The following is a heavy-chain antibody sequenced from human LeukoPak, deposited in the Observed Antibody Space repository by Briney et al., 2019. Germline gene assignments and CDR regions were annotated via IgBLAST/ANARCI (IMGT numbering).Heavy chain of an antibody. D-gene: IGHD3-16*02. CDR3: ARAHYDYVWGSYRWSFDY. V-gene: IGHV4-59*01. J-gene: IGHJ4*02. CDR2: IYYSGST. Sequence: SETLSLTCTVSSGSIGSYYWSWIRQPPGKGLEWIGYIYYSGSTNYNPSLKSRVTISVDTSKNQFSLKLSSVTAADTAVYYCARAHYDYVWGSYRWSFDYWGQGTLVTVSS. CDR1: SGSIGSYY.